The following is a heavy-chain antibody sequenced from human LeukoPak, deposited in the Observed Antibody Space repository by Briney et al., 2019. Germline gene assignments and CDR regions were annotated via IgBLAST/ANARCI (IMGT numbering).Heavy chain of an antibody. CDR2: IYPGDSDT. Sequence: GESLKISCKGSGYSFTSYWIGWVRQMPGKGLEWMGIIYPGDSDTRYSPSFQGQVTISADKPISTAYLQWSSLKASDTAMYYCARAESRQRLGARNFDYWGQGTLVTVSS. D-gene: IGHD6-19*01. CDR3: ARAESRQRLGARNFDY. J-gene: IGHJ4*02. V-gene: IGHV5-51*04. CDR1: GYSFTSYW.